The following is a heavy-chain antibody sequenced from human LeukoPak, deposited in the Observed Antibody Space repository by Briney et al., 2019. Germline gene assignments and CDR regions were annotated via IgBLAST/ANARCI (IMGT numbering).Heavy chain of an antibody. CDR2: LYSGGNT. Sequence: PGGSLRLSCAASGFTVSSNYMSWDRQAPGKGLEWVSVLYSGGNTYYADSVQGRFTISRDNSRNTLYLQMNSLRVEDTAVYYCATEGFRGVLFHIWGQGTVVTVSS. J-gene: IGHJ3*02. CDR3: ATEGFRGVLFHI. CDR1: GFTVSSNY. D-gene: IGHD3-10*01. V-gene: IGHV3-66*01.